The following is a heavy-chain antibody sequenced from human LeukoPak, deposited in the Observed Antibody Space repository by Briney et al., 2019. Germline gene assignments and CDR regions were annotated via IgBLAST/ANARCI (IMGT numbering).Heavy chain of an antibody. CDR3: ARTLRSEYYFDY. V-gene: IGHV3-74*01. CDR1: GFTFSSYW. J-gene: IGHJ4*02. D-gene: IGHD2/OR15-2a*01. Sequence: GGCLRLFCAASGFTFSSYWMHWVRQAPGRGLVWVSRINSDGSSTSYADSVKGRFTISRDNAKNTLYLQMNSLRAEDTAVFYCARTLRSEYYFDYWGQGTLVTVSS. CDR2: INSDGSST.